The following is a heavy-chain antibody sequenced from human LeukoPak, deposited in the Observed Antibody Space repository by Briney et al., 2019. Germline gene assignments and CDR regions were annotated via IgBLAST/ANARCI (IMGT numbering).Heavy chain of an antibody. Sequence: SETLSLTCSVSGYSISDGYFWGWNRQPPGKGLEWIGTIYHSGSSYYNPSLESRVTILFDASSNQFSLNLNSVTAADTAVYYCARERGGRTAGADYWGQGALVIVSS. CDR3: ARERGGRTAGADY. CDR1: GYSISDGYF. V-gene: IGHV4-38-2*02. CDR2: IYHSGSS. D-gene: IGHD3-16*01. J-gene: IGHJ4*02.